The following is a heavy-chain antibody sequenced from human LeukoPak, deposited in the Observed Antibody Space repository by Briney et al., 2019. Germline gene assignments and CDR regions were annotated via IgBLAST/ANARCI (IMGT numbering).Heavy chain of an antibody. V-gene: IGHV3-64*01. D-gene: IGHD1-26*01. Sequence: GGSLRLSCAASGFTFSSYAMHWVRQAPGKGLEYVSAITTNGGRTYYANSVKGRFTISRDNSKNTLYLQMGSLRPEDMAVYYCARDLVVGATAFDFWGQGTLVTAFS. CDR2: ITTNGGRT. CDR3: ARDLVVGATAFDF. CDR1: GFTFSSYA. J-gene: IGHJ3*01.